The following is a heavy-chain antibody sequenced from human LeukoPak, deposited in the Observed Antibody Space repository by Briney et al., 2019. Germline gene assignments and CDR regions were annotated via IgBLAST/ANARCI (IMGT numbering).Heavy chain of an antibody. V-gene: IGHV3-15*01. D-gene: IGHD6-19*01. J-gene: IGHJ5*02. CDR1: GFTFSNAW. Sequence: GGSLRLSCAASGFTFSNAWMSWVRQAPGKGLEWVGRIKSKTDGGTTDYAAPVKGRFTISRDDSKNTLYLQMNSLKTEDTAVYYCTTALGYSSGWFNRWGQGTLVTVSS. CDR2: IKSKTDGGTT. CDR3: TTALGYSSGWFNR.